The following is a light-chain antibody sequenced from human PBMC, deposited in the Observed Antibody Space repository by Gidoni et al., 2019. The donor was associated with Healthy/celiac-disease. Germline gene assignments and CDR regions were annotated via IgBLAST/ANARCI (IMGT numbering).Light chain of an antibody. J-gene: IGKJ4*01. Sequence: DIHMTQSPSSLSASVGDRVTITCRASQSISSYLNWYQQKPGKAPKLLIYAASSLQSGVPSRFSGSGSGTDFTLTISSLQPEEFATYYCQQSYSNLITFGGGTKVEIK. V-gene: IGKV1-39*01. CDR1: QSISSY. CDR3: QQSYSNLIT. CDR2: AAS.